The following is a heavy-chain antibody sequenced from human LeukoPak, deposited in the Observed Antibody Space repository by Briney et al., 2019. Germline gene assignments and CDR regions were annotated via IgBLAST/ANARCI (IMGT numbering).Heavy chain of an antibody. CDR2: VRSKGNNYAT. D-gene: IGHD1-14*01. V-gene: IGHV3-73*01. J-gene: IGHJ4*02. CDR3: TTIDEVNRKFDY. CDR1: GFTFSGSA. Sequence: PGGSLRLSCAASGFTFSGSAIHWVRQASGKGLEWVGRVRSKGNNYATAYAESVKGRFTISRDDSKNTAYLQMNSLKAEDTAVYYCTTIDEVNRKFDYWGQGTLVTVS.